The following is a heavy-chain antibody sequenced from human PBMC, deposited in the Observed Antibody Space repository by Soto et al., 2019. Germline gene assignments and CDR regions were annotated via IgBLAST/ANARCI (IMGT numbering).Heavy chain of an antibody. V-gene: IGHV3-48*02. Sequence: EVQLVESGGGLVQPGGSLRLSCAASGFTFSTYSMNWVRQAPGKGLEWISYISSGSSTIYYADSVKGRFTISRDNAKNSLSLQMTSLRDEDTAVYYCARASRPFDIWGQGTTVTVSS. CDR3: ARASRPFDI. CDR1: GFTFSTYS. J-gene: IGHJ6*02. CDR2: ISSGSSTI. D-gene: IGHD3-16*01.